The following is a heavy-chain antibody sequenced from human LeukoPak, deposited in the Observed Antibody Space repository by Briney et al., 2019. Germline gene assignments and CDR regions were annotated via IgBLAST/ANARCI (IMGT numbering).Heavy chain of an antibody. Sequence: ASVKLSCKVSGYTFTDYYMHWVQQAPGKGLEWMGLVDPEDGETIYAEKFQGRVTITADTSTDTAYMELSSLRSEDTAVYYYATSVVVPAVTGDYWGQGTLVTVSS. V-gene: IGHV1-69-2*01. CDR2: VDPEDGET. CDR1: GYTFTDYY. J-gene: IGHJ4*02. D-gene: IGHD2-2*01. CDR3: ATSVVVPAVTGDY.